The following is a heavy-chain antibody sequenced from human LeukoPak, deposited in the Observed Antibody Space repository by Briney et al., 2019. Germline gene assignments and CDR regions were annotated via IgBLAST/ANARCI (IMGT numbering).Heavy chain of an antibody. CDR3: AKDKQWAFDY. CDR1: GFTFSSYT. Sequence: GGSLRLSCAASGFTFSSYTMNWVRQAPGKGLEWVSSISSSSSYIYYADSVKGRFTISRDNAKNSLYLQMNSLRAEDTAVYYCAKDKQWAFDYWGQGTLVTVSS. CDR2: ISSSSSYI. V-gene: IGHV3-21*04. D-gene: IGHD6-19*01. J-gene: IGHJ4*02.